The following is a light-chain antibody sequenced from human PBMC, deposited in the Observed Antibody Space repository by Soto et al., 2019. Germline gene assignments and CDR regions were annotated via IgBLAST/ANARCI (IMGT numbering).Light chain of an antibody. J-gene: IGKJ1*01. Sequence: ENVLTQSPGTLSLSPGERATLSCRASQSVSSNLAWYQQKPGQAPSLLIYGASSRATGIPDRFSGSGSGTDFTLTISRLEPDDFAVYYCQQYCSSWTFGQGTKVDI. CDR2: GAS. CDR1: QSVSSN. CDR3: QQYCSSWT. V-gene: IGKV3-20*01.